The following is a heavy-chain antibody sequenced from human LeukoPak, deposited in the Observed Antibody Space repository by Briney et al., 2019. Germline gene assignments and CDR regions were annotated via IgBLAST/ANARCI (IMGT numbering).Heavy chain of an antibody. J-gene: IGHJ6*02. CDR3: ARNSYHYGMDV. CDR2: IYYSGST. D-gene: IGHD2-21*01. Sequence: PSETLSITCTVSGDSISSTSYYWGWIRQPPGKGLEWIGSIYYSGSTYYNPSLKSRVTISVDTSKNQFSLKLSSVTAADTAVYYCARNSYHYGMDVWGQGTTVTVSS. V-gene: IGHV4-39*01. CDR1: GDSISSTSYY.